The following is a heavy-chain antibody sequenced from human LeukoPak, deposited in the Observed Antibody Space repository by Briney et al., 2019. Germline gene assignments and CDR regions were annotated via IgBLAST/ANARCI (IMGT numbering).Heavy chain of an antibody. Sequence: PGGSLRLSCAASGFTFSSYWMSWVRQAPGKGLEWVANIKQEGSDKYYVDSVRGRFTISRDNAKNSVYLQMNTLRAGDTAVYYCARGYDGWYTLDYWGQGALVTVSS. CDR1: GFTFSSYW. J-gene: IGHJ4*02. V-gene: IGHV3-7*05. D-gene: IGHD6-19*01. CDR2: IKQEGSDK. CDR3: ARGYDGWYTLDY.